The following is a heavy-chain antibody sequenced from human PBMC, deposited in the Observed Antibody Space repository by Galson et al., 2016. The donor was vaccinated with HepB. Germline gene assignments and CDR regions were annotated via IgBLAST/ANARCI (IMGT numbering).Heavy chain of an antibody. CDR2: ILYDESNE. V-gene: IGHV3-33*01. Sequence: SLRLSCAASGFTFSRYGMHWARQTPGKGLEWVAGILYDESNEKYADSVKGRFTISRDNSKTTLNLQMNSLRVEDTATYYCAREEAMVQGVRMKIFAGLHYYGMDVWGKGTTVTVSS. CDR1: GFTFSRYG. J-gene: IGHJ6*04. CDR3: AREEAMVQGVRMKIFAGLHYYGMDV. D-gene: IGHD3-10*01.